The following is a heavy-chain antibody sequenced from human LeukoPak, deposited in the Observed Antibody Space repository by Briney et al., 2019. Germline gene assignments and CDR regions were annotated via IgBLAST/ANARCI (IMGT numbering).Heavy chain of an antibody. V-gene: IGHV1-18*01. CDR2: ISAYNGHT. CDR1: GYSFTSYG. J-gene: IGHJ3*02. CDR3: AREEYCNSTGCYKAFDI. D-gene: IGHD2-2*01. Sequence: SVKVSCKASGYSFTSYGISWVRQAPGQGLEWMGWISAYNGHTYYEQNLQGRLTMTTDTSTSTAYMELRSLRSDDTAVYYCAREEYCNSTGCYKAFDIWGQGTMVTVSS.